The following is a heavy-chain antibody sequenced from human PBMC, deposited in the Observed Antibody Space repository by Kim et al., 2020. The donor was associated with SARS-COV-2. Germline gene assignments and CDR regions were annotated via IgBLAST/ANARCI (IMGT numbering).Heavy chain of an antibody. J-gene: IGHJ4*02. Sequence: ADSVKGRFTSTRDESKNTLYLQMNSMKTEETAVYYCTTGLPSGSYWDYWGQVTLVNVSS. V-gene: IGHV3-15*01. CDR3: TTGLPSGSYWDY. D-gene: IGHD1-26*01.